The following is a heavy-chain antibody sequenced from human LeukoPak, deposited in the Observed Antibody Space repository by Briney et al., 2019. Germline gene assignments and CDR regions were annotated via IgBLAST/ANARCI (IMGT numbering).Heavy chain of an antibody. CDR1: GGSFSGYY. J-gene: IGHJ3*02. D-gene: IGHD6-13*01. V-gene: IGHV4-34*01. CDR3: ARGRLLRYSSSWYRGAFDI. CDR2: INHSGST. Sequence: SETLSLTCAVYGGSFSGYYWSWIRQPPGKGLEWIGEINHSGSTNYNPSLKSRVTISVDTSKNQFSLKLSSVTAADTAVYYCARGRLLRYSSSWYRGAFDIWGQGTMVTVSS.